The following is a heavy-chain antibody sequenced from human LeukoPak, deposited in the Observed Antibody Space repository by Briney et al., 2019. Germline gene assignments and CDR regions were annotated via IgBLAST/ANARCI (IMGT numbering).Heavy chain of an antibody. D-gene: IGHD1-26*01. J-gene: IGHJ4*02. CDR2: ISGGGGST. Sequence: GGSLRLSCAASGFTVDSNYLSWVRQAPGKGLGWVSTISGGGGSTYYADSVKGRFTISRDNSKNTLYLQVNSLRAEDTAVYYCAKGGKWDVTPFDYWGQGTLVTVSS. V-gene: IGHV3-23*01. CDR1: GFTVDSNY. CDR3: AKGGKWDVTPFDY.